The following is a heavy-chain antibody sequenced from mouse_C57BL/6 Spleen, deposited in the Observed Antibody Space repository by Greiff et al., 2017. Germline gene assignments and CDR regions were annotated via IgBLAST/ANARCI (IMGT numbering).Heavy chain of an antibody. CDR2: INYDGSST. CDR1: GFTFSDYY. D-gene: IGHD1-1*01. Sequence: EVKLMESEGGLVQPGSSMKLSCTASGFTFSDYYMAWVRQVPEKGLEWVANINYDGSSTYYLDSLKSRFIISRDNATNILYLQMSSLKSEDTATYYCARRPGSSYDWYFDVWGTGTTVTVSS. V-gene: IGHV5-16*01. J-gene: IGHJ1*03. CDR3: ARRPGSSYDWYFDV.